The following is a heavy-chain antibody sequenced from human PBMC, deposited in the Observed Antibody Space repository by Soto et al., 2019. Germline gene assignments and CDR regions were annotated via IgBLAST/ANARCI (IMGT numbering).Heavy chain of an antibody. CDR2: INHSGST. Sequence: SETLSLTCAVYGGSFIGYYWTWSRKPPGTGLEWIGEINHSGSTNYNPSLKSRVTISVDTSKNQFSLKLTSVTAADTAVYYCARDKITGLFDYWGQGTLVTVSS. V-gene: IGHV4-34*01. CDR3: ARDKITGLFDY. D-gene: IGHD2-8*02. J-gene: IGHJ4*02. CDR1: GGSFIGYY.